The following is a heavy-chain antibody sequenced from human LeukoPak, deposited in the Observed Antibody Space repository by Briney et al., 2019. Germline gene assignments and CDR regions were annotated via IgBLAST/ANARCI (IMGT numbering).Heavy chain of an antibody. CDR1: GGSISSGGYY. Sequence: PSETLPPTCTVSGGSISSGGYYWSWIRQHPGKGLEWIGYIYYSGSTYYNPSLKSRVTISVDTSKNQFSLKLSSVTAADTAVYYCARDSGYYGSGSYFDYWGQGTLVTVSS. J-gene: IGHJ4*02. CDR3: ARDSGYYGSGSYFDY. V-gene: IGHV4-31*03. D-gene: IGHD3-10*01. CDR2: IYYSGST.